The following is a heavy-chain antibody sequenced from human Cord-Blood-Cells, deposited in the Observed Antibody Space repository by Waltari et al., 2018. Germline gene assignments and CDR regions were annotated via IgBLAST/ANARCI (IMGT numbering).Heavy chain of an antibody. J-gene: IGHJ1*01. Sequence: QVQLVQSGAEVKKPGASVKVSCKASGYTFTSYYMHWVRQAPGQGLEWMGIIHPRCGSTSYAPKFQGRVTMTRDTSTSTFYIELSSLRSEDTAVYYCARDRLTYSSGWYGDFQHWGQGTLVTVSS. CDR2: IHPRCGST. D-gene: IGHD6-19*01. V-gene: IGHV1-46*01. CDR3: ARDRLTYSSGWYGDFQH. CDR1: GYTFTSYY.